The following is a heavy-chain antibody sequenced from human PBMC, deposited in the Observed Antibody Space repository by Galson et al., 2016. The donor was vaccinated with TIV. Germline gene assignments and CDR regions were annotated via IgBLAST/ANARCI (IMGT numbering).Heavy chain of an antibody. Sequence: SVKVSCKASGYTLSTYYMHWLRQAPGQGLEWMGIIDPSVGSTTYSQKFQGRVTMTSDTSTSTVYMELTSLKSEDTAVYYCARRLYFDYWGQGTLVTVPS. J-gene: IGHJ4*02. CDR1: GYTLSTYY. V-gene: IGHV1-46*01. CDR3: ARRLYFDY. CDR2: IDPSVGST. D-gene: IGHD6-25*01.